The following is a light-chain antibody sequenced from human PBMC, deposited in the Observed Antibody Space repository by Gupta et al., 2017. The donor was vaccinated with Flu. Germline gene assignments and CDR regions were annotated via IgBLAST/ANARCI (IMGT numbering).Light chain of an antibody. CDR3: EAWDDSRSGYVV. V-gene: IGLV1-47*01. CDR2: RSD. Sequence: VTISCSGSSSNIGSNYVYWYQHFPGTAPNLLISRSDQRPSGVAARFSGSKSGTSASLAISGLRSEEEADYYCEAWDDSRSGYVVFGGGTKLTVL. CDR1: SSNIGSNY. J-gene: IGLJ2*01.